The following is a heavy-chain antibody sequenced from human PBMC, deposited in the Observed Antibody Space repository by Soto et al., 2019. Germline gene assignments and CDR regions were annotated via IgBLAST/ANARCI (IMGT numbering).Heavy chain of an antibody. D-gene: IGHD5-12*01. CDR1: GGSISSYY. Sequence: SETLSLTCTVSGGSISSYYWSWIRQPPGKGLEWIGYIYYSGSTNYNPSLKSRVTISVDTSKNQFSLKLSSVTAADTAVYYCARDMGDGYNFGNWFDPWGQGTLVTVSS. CDR3: ARDMGDGYNFGNWFDP. V-gene: IGHV4-59*01. J-gene: IGHJ5*02. CDR2: IYYSGST.